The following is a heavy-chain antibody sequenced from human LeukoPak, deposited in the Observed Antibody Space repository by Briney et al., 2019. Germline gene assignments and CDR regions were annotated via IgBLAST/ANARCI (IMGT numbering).Heavy chain of an antibody. Sequence: ASVKVSCKASGYTFTGYYMHWVRQAPGQGLEWMGWINPNSGGTNYAQKFQGRVTMTRDTSISTAYMELSRLRSDDTAVYYCARGQGFRSTYYYYYGMDVWGQGTAVTVSS. CDR1: GYTFTGYY. CDR3: ARGQGFRSTYYYYYGMDV. D-gene: IGHD2-2*01. J-gene: IGHJ6*02. CDR2: INPNSGGT. V-gene: IGHV1-2*02.